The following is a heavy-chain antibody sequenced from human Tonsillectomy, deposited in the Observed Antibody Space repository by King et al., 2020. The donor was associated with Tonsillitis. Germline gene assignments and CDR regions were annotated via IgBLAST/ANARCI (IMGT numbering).Heavy chain of an antibody. V-gene: IGHV2-70*01. CDR3: ARTLPYYDVWSGYYFDY. Sequence: TLKESGPALVKPTQTLTLTCTFSGFSLSNSGLCVSWIRQPPGKALQWLAVIHWDDDKYYSASLRTRLTISKDTSKNQVVLTMTNMDPLDTATYYCARTLPYYDVWSGYYFDYWGQGSLVTVSS. D-gene: IGHD3-3*01. CDR2: IHWDDDK. J-gene: IGHJ4*02. CDR1: GFSLSNSGLC.